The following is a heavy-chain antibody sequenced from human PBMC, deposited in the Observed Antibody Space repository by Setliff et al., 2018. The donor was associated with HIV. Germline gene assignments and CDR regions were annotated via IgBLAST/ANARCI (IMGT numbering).Heavy chain of an antibody. V-gene: IGHV1-46*01. J-gene: IGHJ6*02. CDR2: INPGGGTI. CDR1: GYTFTSYY. D-gene: IGHD3-16*01. Sequence: ASVKVSCKASGYTFTSYYMHWVRQAPGQGLEWMGVINPGGGTIRYEQKFQGRVTMTRDTPTSTVYMELSSLRSEDTAMYYCARGWGGQDSNYYGMDVWGQGTTVTVSS. CDR3: ARGWGGQDSNYYGMDV.